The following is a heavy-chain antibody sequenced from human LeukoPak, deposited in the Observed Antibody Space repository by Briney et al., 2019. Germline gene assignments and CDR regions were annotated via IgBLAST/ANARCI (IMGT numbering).Heavy chain of an antibody. J-gene: IGHJ4*02. V-gene: IGHV3-21*01. D-gene: IGHD3-16*01. Sequence: GGSLRLSCAASGFTFSSYSMNWVRQAPGKGLEWVSSINSDSRLMYYAESVKGQFTISRDNARNSLYLQLNSLRAEDTAVYFCVRDLFDDYSLDYWGQGTLVTVSS. CDR1: GFTFSSYS. CDR2: INSDSRLM. CDR3: VRDLFDDYSLDY.